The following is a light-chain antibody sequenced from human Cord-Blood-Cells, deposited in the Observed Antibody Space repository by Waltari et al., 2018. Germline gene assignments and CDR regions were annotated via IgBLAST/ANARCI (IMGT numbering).Light chain of an antibody. J-gene: IGLJ1*01. Sequence: QSAQTPPASASGSPGQPIHIPCPGTSTDLGCYHRASWYQQPPGKAPKLMIYEGSKRPSGVSNRFSGYKSGNTASLTISGLHAEDEADYYCCSYAGSSTFFGTVTNVTVL. V-gene: IGLV2-23*03. CDR3: CSYAGSSTF. CDR1: STDLGCYHR. CDR2: EGS.